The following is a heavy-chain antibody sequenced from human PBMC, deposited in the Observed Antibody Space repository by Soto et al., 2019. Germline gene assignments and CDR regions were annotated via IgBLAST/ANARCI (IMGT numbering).Heavy chain of an antibody. V-gene: IGHV3-23*01. J-gene: IGHJ4*02. D-gene: IGHD3-22*01. Sequence: GGSLRLSCAASGFTFSSYAMSWVRQAPGKGLEWVSAISGSGGSTYYADSVKGRFTISRDNSKNTLYLQMNSLRAEDTAVYYCASPAFKTMIVLVMPDYWGQGTLVTVSS. CDR3: ASPAFKTMIVLVMPDY. CDR2: ISGSGGST. CDR1: GFTFSSYA.